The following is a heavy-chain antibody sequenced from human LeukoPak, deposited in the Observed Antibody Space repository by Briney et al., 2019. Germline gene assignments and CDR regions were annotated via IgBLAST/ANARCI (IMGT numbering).Heavy chain of an antibody. CDR3: AGGGVYSSGWYGLDY. V-gene: IGHV3-23*01. CDR1: GFTFSSYA. J-gene: IGHJ4*02. D-gene: IGHD6-19*01. CDR2: ISGSGGST. Sequence: GGSLRLSCAASGFTFSSYAMSWVRQAPGKGLEWVSVISGSGGSTYYADSVEGRFTISRDNSKNTLYLQMNSLRAEDTAVYYCAGGGVYSSGWYGLDYWGQGTLVTVSS.